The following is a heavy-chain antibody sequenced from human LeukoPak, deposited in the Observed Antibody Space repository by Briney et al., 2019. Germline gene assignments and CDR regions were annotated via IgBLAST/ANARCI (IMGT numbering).Heavy chain of an antibody. V-gene: IGHV3-23*01. J-gene: IGHJ4*02. CDR2: ISGSGGST. CDR1: GFTFSSYA. CDR3: AKTPFTAMEGDY. D-gene: IGHD5-18*01. Sequence: GGSLRLPCAASGFTFSSYAMSWVRQAPGKGMEWVSAISGSGGSTYYADSVKGRFTISRDNSKNTLYLQMNSLRAEDTAVYYCAKTPFTAMEGDYWGQGTLVTVSS.